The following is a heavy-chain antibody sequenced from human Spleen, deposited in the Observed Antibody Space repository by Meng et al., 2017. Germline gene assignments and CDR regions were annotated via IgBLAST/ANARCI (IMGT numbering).Heavy chain of an antibody. D-gene: IGHD3-10*01. Sequence: QVHLPPWGAVLCKPSETLSLTCAVYGGSFSGYYWSWIRQPPGKGLEWIGEINHSGSTNYNPSLKSRVTISVDTSKNQFSLKLSSVTAADTAVYYCARAILKWFGYDYWGQGTLVTVSS. CDR1: GGSFSGYY. V-gene: IGHV4-34*01. CDR2: INHSGST. CDR3: ARAILKWFGYDY. J-gene: IGHJ4*02.